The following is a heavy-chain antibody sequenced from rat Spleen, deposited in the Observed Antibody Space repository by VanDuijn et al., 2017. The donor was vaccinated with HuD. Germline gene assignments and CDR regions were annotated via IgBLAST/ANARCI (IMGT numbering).Heavy chain of an antibody. J-gene: IGHJ4*01. Sequence: EVQLVESGGGLVQPGRSLKLSCAASGFTFSNYYMAWVRQAPKKGLEWVATVSISGSRTYYADSVKGRFTISRDNAKSTLYLQMNSLRSEDTATYYCARPCSRRYVMDAWGQGASVTVSS. D-gene: IGHD1-2*01. V-gene: IGHV5-22*01. CDR2: VSISGSRT. CDR3: ARPCSRRYVMDA. CDR1: GFTFSNYY.